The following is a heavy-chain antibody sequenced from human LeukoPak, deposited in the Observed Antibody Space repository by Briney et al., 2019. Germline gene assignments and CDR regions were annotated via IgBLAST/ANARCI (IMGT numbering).Heavy chain of an antibody. CDR2: INHSGST. CDR3: ARGGGPPSYLDF. D-gene: IGHD3-16*01. V-gene: IGHV4-34*01. CDR1: GGSFSGCY. J-gene: IGHJ4*02. Sequence: SETLSLTCAVYGGSFSGCYWTWIRQPPGKGLEWIGEINHSGSTNYNPSLKSRVTISVDTSKNQFSLKMSSVTAADTAVYYCARGGGPPSYLDFWGQGTLVTVS.